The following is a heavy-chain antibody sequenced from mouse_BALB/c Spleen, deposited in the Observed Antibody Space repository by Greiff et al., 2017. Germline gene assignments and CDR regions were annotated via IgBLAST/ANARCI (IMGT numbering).Heavy chain of an antibody. J-gene: IGHJ4*01. CDR1: GYSFTSYW. CDR3: TTENGNYPVYAMDY. D-gene: IGHD2-1*01. Sequence: DVKLVESGTVLARPGASVKMSCKASGYSFTSYWMHWVKQRPGQGLEWIGAIYPGNSDTSYNQKFKGKAKLTAVTSASTAYMELSSLTNEDSAVYYCTTENGNYPVYAMDYWGQGTSVTVSS. V-gene: IGHV1-5*01. CDR2: IYPGNSDT.